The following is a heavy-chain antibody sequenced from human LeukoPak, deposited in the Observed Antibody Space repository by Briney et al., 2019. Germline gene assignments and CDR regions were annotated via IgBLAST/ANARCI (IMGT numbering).Heavy chain of an antibody. CDR2: IKEDGSEK. CDR1: GFTFSSFW. Sequence: GGSLRLSCAASGFTFSSFWMNWVRQAPGKGLEWVANIKEDGSEKYYVDSVKGRFTISRDNAKSSLSLQMNSLRAEDTAVYYCARALRPANSWPYFDCWGQGTLVTVSS. CDR3: ARALRPANSWPYFDC. D-gene: IGHD6-13*01. J-gene: IGHJ4*02. V-gene: IGHV3-7*03.